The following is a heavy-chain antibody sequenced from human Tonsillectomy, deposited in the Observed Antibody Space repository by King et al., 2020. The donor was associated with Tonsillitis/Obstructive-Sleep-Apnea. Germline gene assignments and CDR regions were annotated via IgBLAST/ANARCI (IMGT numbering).Heavy chain of an antibody. J-gene: IGHJ4*02. Sequence: VQLVESGGGVVQPGRSLRLSCAAPGLTFSNYVMNWVGQAPGKGLEWVAVISYEGSKKYYADSVKGRFTISRDNSKNTLYLQRNSLRPEDTAVYYCARKALDQYYDFWSGPRVRYYFDYWGQGTLVTVSS. CDR1: GLTFSNYV. V-gene: IGHV3-30*04. D-gene: IGHD3-3*01. CDR2: ISYEGSKK. CDR3: ARKALDQYYDFWSGPRVRYYFDY.